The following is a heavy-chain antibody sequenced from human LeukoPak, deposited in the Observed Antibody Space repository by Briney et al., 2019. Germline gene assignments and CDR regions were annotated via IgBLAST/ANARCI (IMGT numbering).Heavy chain of an antibody. Sequence: LGESLKISCKGSGYTFSNYWIGWVRQMPGKGLEWMGIIYPADSDTTYSPSFRGQVTISADKSINTAYLQWSSLEASDTAMYYCARRPPTVVTLSRDALHIWGQGTMVTVSS. CDR2: IYPADSDT. D-gene: IGHD4-23*01. CDR3: ARRPPTVVTLSRDALHI. J-gene: IGHJ3*02. CDR1: GYTFSNYW. V-gene: IGHV5-51*01.